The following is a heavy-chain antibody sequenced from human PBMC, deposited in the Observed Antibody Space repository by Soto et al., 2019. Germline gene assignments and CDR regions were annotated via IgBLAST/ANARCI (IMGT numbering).Heavy chain of an antibody. CDR3: AKLQHNSYYYVMDV. Sequence: EVQLLESGGGLVQPGASLRLSCAASGFTFSSYAMSWVRQAPGKGLGWVSGVSGSGGSTYYADSVKGRFTISRDNSKNTLYLQMSSLRAEDTAVYYCAKLQHNSYYYVMDVWGEGTTVTVSS. CDR2: VSGSGGST. CDR1: GFTFSSYA. V-gene: IGHV3-23*01. J-gene: IGHJ6*04.